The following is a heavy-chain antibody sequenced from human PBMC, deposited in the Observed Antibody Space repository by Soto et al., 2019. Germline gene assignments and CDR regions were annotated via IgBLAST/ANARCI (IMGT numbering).Heavy chain of an antibody. CDR1: GFNFSTYA. V-gene: IGHV3-21*06. CDR2: ISDDSSYI. J-gene: IGHJ1*01. Sequence: GGSLRLSCAASGFNFSTYAMSWARQAPGKGLEWVSSISDDSSYIDYADSLRGRFTVSRDNARNSLYLQIDSLGVEDTAVYYCATPYYFNHWGPGTLVTVSS. D-gene: IGHD3-16*01. CDR3: ATPYYFNH.